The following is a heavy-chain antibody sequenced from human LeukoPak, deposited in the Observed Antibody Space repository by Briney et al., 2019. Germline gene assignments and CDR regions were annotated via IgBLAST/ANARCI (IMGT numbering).Heavy chain of an antibody. CDR2: ISWNSGSI. CDR3: ARGDRFRYSYADY. Sequence: GGSLRLSCAASGFTFDDYAMHWVRQAPGKGLEWVSGISWNSGSIGYADSVKGRFTISRDNAKNSLYLQMNSLRAEDMALYYCARGDRFRYSYADYWDQGTLVTVSS. V-gene: IGHV3-9*03. J-gene: IGHJ4*02. CDR1: GFTFDDYA. D-gene: IGHD5-18*01.